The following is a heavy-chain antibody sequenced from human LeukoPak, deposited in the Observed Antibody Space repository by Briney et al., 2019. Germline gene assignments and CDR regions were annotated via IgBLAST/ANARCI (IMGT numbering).Heavy chain of an antibody. V-gene: IGHV4-4*07. CDR2: IYTSGST. CDR1: GGSISSYY. CDR3: ARDPGSYGSGSLDAFDI. Sequence: SETLSLTCTVSGGSISSYYWRWIRQPAGKGLEWIGRIYTSGSTNYNPSLKSRVTMSVDTSKNQFSLKLSSVTAADTAVYYCARDPGSYGSGSLDAFDIWGQGTMVTVSS. D-gene: IGHD3-10*01. J-gene: IGHJ3*02.